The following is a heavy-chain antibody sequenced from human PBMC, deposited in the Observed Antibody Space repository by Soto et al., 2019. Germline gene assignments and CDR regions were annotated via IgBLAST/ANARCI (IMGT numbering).Heavy chain of an antibody. V-gene: IGHV3-33*01. CDR1: GFTFSSYG. CDR3: AREEGSRLYYYYYMDV. Sequence: GGSLRLSCAASGFTFSSYGMHWVRQAPGKGLEWVAVIWYDGSNKYYADSVKGRFTISRDNSKNTLYLQMNSLRAEDTAVYYCAREEGSRLYYYYYMDVWGKGTTVTVSS. J-gene: IGHJ6*03. D-gene: IGHD4-17*01. CDR2: IWYDGSNK.